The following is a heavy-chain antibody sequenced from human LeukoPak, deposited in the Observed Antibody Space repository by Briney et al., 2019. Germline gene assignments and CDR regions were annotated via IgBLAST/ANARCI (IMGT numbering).Heavy chain of an antibody. Sequence: SETLSLTCTVSGGSISSYYWSWVRQPPGKGLEWIGYIYYSGSTNYKPSLKSRVSISVDTSKNQFSLKLSSVTAADTAVYYCARGGYYGSGSYSDYWGQGTLVTVSS. J-gene: IGHJ4*02. D-gene: IGHD3-10*01. V-gene: IGHV4-59*01. CDR2: IYYSGST. CDR3: ARGGYYGSGSYSDY. CDR1: GGSISSYY.